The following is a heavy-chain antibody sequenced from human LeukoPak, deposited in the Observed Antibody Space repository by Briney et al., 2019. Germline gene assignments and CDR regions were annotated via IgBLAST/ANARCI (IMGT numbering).Heavy chain of an antibody. CDR3: ATGYGSGRGAFDI. CDR2: IYPGDSDT. V-gene: IGHV5-51*01. J-gene: IGHJ3*02. D-gene: IGHD6-19*01. CDR1: GYSFISYW. Sequence: GESLQISCVGSGYSFISYWIAWVRQMPGKGLEWMGIIYPGDSDTTYSPSFQGQVTISADKSISTAYLQWSSLEASDTAIYYCATGYGSGRGAFDIWGQGTMVSVSS.